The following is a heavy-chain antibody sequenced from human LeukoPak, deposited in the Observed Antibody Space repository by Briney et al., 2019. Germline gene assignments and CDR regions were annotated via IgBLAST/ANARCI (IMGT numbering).Heavy chain of an antibody. CDR1: GFMFSYYG. CDR3: ARGRLAAAGDDY. D-gene: IGHD6-13*01. Sequence: GGSLRLSCAASGFMFSYYGMHWVRQAPGKGLEWVANIKQDGSEKYYVDSVKGRFTISRDNAKNSLYLQMNSLRAEDTAVYYCARGRLAAAGDDYWGQGTLVTVSS. CDR2: IKQDGSEK. J-gene: IGHJ4*02. V-gene: IGHV3-7*01.